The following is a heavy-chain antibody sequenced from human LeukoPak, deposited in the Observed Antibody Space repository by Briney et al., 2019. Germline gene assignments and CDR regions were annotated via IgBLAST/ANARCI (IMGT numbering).Heavy chain of an antibody. Sequence: PGRSLRLSCAASGFTFSSYAMHWVRQAPGKGLEWAAVISYDGSNKYYADSVKGRFTISRDNSKNTLYLQMNSLRAEDMAVYYCARVLRYFDWLDDYYGMDVWGQGTTVTVSS. V-gene: IGHV3-30-3*01. CDR1: GFTFSSYA. CDR3: ARVLRYFDWLDDYYGMDV. CDR2: ISYDGSNK. D-gene: IGHD3-9*01. J-gene: IGHJ6*02.